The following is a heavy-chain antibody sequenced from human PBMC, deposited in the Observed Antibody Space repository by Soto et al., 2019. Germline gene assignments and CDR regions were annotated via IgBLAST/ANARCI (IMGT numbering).Heavy chain of an antibody. J-gene: IGHJ4*02. CDR1: GGSISSSNW. V-gene: IGHV4-4*02. D-gene: IGHD3-22*01. CDR2: TYHSGST. Sequence: SETLSLTCAVSGGSISSSNWWSWVRQPPGKGLEWIGETYHSGSTNYNPSLKSRVTISVDKSKNQFSLKLSSVTAADTAVYYCARRTTYYYDSSGYSYFDYWGQGTLVTVSS. CDR3: ARRTTYYYDSSGYSYFDY.